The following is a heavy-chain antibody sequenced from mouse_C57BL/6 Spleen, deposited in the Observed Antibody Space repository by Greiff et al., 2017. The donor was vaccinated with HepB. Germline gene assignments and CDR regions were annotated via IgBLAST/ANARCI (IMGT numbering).Heavy chain of an antibody. V-gene: IGHV1-61*01. CDR2: IYPSDSET. Sequence: QVQLQQPGAELVRPGSSVKLSCKASGYTFTSYWMDWVKQRPGQGLEWIGNIYPSDSETHYNQKFKDKATLTVDKSSSTAYMQLSSLTSEDSAVYYCARRAYYYGSFDYWGQGTTLTVSS. J-gene: IGHJ2*01. D-gene: IGHD1-1*01. CDR3: ARRAYYYGSFDY. CDR1: GYTFTSYW.